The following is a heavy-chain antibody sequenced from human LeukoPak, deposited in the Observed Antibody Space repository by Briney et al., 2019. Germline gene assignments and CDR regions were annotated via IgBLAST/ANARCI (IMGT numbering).Heavy chain of an antibody. Sequence: SETLSLTCAVYGGSFSGYYWSWIRQPPGKGLEWIGEISHSGSTNYNPSLKSRVTISVDTSKNQFSLKLSSVTAADTAVYYCARTGDCSSTSCYTWWFDPWGQGTLVTVSS. J-gene: IGHJ5*02. CDR1: GGSFSGYY. V-gene: IGHV4-34*01. CDR3: ARTGDCSSTSCYTWWFDP. D-gene: IGHD2-2*02. CDR2: ISHSGST.